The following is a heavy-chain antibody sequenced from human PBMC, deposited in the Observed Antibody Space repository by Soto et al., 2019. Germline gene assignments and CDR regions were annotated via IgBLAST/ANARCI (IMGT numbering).Heavy chain of an antibody. Sequence: EVQLVESGGMLVQPGGSLRLSSAASGLTLSTSSMNWVRQAPGKGLEWISYIRRHTSVTAYADSVKGRFTISRDSAKNSLYLQMDSLCGEDTAVYYCGEAADSGYYTVDRWGQGTVVTVSS. CDR2: IRRHTSVT. J-gene: IGHJ5*02. CDR1: GLTLSTSS. D-gene: IGHD3-22*01. CDR3: GEAADSGYYTVDR. V-gene: IGHV3-48*01.